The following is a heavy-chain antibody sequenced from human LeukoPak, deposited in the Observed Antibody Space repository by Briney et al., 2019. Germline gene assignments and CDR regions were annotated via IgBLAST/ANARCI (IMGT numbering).Heavy chain of an antibody. CDR3: ARVVGYCSSTSCYRYYYYMDV. CDR1: GGSISSYY. Sequence: SETLSLTCTVSGGSISSYYWSWIRQPPGKGLEWIGYIYTSGSTNYNPSLKSRVTISVDTSKNQFSLKLSSVTAADTAVYYCARVVGYCSSTSCYRYYYYMDVWGKGTTVTVSS. CDR2: IYTSGST. V-gene: IGHV4-4*09. D-gene: IGHD2-2*02. J-gene: IGHJ6*03.